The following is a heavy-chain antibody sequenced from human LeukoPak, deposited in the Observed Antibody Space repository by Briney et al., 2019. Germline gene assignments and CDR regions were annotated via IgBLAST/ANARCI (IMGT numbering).Heavy chain of an antibody. J-gene: IGHJ6*03. Sequence: GGSLRLSCAASGFTFSGSAMHWVRQASGKGLEWVGRIRSKTNSYASSYAASVKVRFALSRDDSKNTAYLQMNSLKTEDTAVYYCARCYYTDYYFYYMDVWGKGTTVTISS. D-gene: IGHD3-22*01. V-gene: IGHV3-73*01. CDR2: IRSKTNSYAS. CDR3: ARCYYTDYYFYYMDV. CDR1: GFTFSGSA.